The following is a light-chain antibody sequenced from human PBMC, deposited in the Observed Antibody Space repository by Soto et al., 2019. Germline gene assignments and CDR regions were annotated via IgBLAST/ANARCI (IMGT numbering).Light chain of an antibody. CDR3: QQYSDNWT. Sequence: DIQMTQSPSTLSASVGDRVTITCRASQSISSWLAWYQQKPGTAPKLLIYKASTLQSGVPSRFSGSGSGTEFTLTISSLQPDDVATYYCQQYSDNWTCGQGTKVEIK. V-gene: IGKV1-5*03. CDR2: KAS. J-gene: IGKJ1*01. CDR1: QSISSW.